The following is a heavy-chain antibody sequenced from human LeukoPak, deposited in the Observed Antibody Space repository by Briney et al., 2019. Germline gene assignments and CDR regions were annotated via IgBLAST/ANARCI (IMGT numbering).Heavy chain of an antibody. CDR3: AREAADSSGYSMWWYFDL. V-gene: IGHV1-69*06. Sequence: ASVKVSCKVSGGTNYAISWVRLAPGQGPEWMGGIIPMLGSTIYVEKFQDRVTITADKSSSTCYMELSSLRSEDTAVYYCAREAADSSGYSMWWYFDLWGRGTLVTVSS. D-gene: IGHD3-22*01. CDR1: GGTNYA. CDR2: IIPMLGST. J-gene: IGHJ2*01.